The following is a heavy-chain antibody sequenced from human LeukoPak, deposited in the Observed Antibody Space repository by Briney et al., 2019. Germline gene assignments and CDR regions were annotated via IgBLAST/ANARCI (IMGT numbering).Heavy chain of an antibody. Sequence: PSETLSLTCTVFGGSISSYYWSWIRQPPGKGLEWIGYIYYSGSTNYNPSLKSRVTISVDTSQNQFSLKLSSVTAADTAVYYCARVRDYDFWSGPDAYYFDYWGQGTLVTVSS. J-gene: IGHJ4*02. CDR3: ARVRDYDFWSGPDAYYFDY. CDR2: IYYSGST. D-gene: IGHD3-3*01. V-gene: IGHV4-59*01. CDR1: GGSISSYY.